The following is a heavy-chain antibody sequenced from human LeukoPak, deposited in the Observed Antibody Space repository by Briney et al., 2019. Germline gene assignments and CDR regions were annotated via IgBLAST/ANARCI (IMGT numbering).Heavy chain of an antibody. V-gene: IGHV4-4*02. D-gene: IGHD3-3*02. CDR3: VQRNYGDYWHFQK. Sequence: PSETLSLTCVVSGGSISNNYWRTWVRQSPGRGLEWIGEVFHSGTTNYNAALKSRVTVSMDKSRNQFSLKLISVTAAVTAVYYCVQRNYGDYWHFQKWGQGTLVTVSS. CDR1: GGSISNNYW. CDR2: VFHSGTT. J-gene: IGHJ1*01.